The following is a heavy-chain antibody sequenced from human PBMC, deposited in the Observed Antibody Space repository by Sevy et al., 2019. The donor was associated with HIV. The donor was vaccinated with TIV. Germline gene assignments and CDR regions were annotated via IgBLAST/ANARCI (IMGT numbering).Heavy chain of an antibody. J-gene: IGHJ5*02. V-gene: IGHV4-34*01. CDR2: INESGIT. CDR1: DGSFSGYY. D-gene: IGHD2-2*01. Sequence: LTCAVHDGSFSGYYWNWIRQLPGKGLEWIGEINESGITNYNPSLKSRVTISVDTSKKEFSLKLNSVTAADTAVYFCARSPPVVVVPGAPSWFDPWGQGTLVTVSS. CDR3: ARSPPVVVVPGAPSWFDP.